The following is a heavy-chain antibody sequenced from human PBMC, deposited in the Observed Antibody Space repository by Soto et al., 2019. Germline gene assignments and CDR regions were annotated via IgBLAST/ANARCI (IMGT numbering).Heavy chain of an antibody. Sequence: QVQLVESGGGWVHPGGPLGPSCAGPGFTFRNYYFHGVRRLQGKGREWLAVVWYDGSSKYSGDSVKGRFTISRDNSKNTLYLQMDSLRAEDTAVYYCAKSYCSGGSCYLDYWGQGTLVTASS. CDR3: AKSYCSGGSCYLDY. D-gene: IGHD2-15*01. J-gene: IGHJ4*02. V-gene: IGHV3-33*06. CDR2: VWYDGSSK. CDR1: GFTFRNYY.